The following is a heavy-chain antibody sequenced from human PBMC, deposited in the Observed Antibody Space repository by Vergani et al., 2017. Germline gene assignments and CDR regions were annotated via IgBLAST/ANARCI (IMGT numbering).Heavy chain of an antibody. CDR1: GFTFSTYA. CDR2: ISSDGGST. D-gene: IGHD1-20*01. V-gene: IGHV3-23*01. Sequence: EVQLLESEGGLVQPGGSLRLSCAASGFTFSTYAMTWVRQAPGKGLEWVSTISSDGGSTYYADSVKGRFTISRDNSKNTLYLQMNSLRVEDTAVYYCARAYGRYDWFDYWGQRTLATVSS. CDR3: ARAYGRYDWFDY. J-gene: IGHJ4*01.